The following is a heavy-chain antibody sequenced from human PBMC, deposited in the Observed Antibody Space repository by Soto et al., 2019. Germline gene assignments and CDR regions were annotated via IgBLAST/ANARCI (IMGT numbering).Heavy chain of an antibody. D-gene: IGHD3-10*01. CDR2: INHSGST. J-gene: IGHJ4*02. CDR3: ARGERYYGSGSYYRRGGFDY. Sequence: QVQLQQWGAGLLKPSETLSLTCAVYGGSFSGYYWSWIRQPPGKGLEWIGEINHSGSTNYNPSLKSQVPTPVETSKTQFSLKLSSVTAADTAVYYCARGERYYGSGSYYRRGGFDYWGQGTLVTVSS. CDR1: GGSFSGYY. V-gene: IGHV4-34*01.